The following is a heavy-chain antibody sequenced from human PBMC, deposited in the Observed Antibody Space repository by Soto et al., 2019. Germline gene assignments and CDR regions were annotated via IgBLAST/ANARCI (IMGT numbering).Heavy chain of an antibody. CDR1: GGTFSSYA. J-gene: IGHJ5*02. Sequence: ASVKVSCKASGGTFSSYAISWVRQAPGQGLEWMGGIIPIFGTANCAQKFQGRVTITADESTSTAYMELSSLRSDDTAVYYCARDRDRTSYNIEVGFDPWGQGTLVTVSS. CDR3: ARDRDRTSYNIEVGFDP. CDR2: IIPIFGTA. V-gene: IGHV1-69*13. D-gene: IGHD6-19*01.